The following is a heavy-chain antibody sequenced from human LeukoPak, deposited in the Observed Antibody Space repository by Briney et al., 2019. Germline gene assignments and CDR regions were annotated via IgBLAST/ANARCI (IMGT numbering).Heavy chain of an antibody. CDR3: AKLALTEIWSAFRGYFDY. Sequence: GGSLRLSCAASGFTFSSYAMSWVRQAPGKGLEWVSAISGSGGSTYYADSVKGGFTISRDNSKNTLYLQMNSLRAEDTAVYYCAKLALTEIWSAFRGYFDYWGQGTLVTVSS. CDR2: ISGSGGST. J-gene: IGHJ4*02. V-gene: IGHV3-23*01. CDR1: GFTFSSYA. D-gene: IGHD3-3*01.